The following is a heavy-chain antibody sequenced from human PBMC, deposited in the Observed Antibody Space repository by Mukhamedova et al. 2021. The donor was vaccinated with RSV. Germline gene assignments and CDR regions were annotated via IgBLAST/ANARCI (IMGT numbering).Heavy chain of an antibody. CDR2: ISNNGGIT. Sequence: VRQAPGKGLEYVSSISNNGGITFYADSVKGRFTISRDNSKNTLYLQMSSLRAEDTAVYYCVKAVTARATGTRCFDYWGQGTLVTV. CDR3: VKAVTARATGTRCFDY. D-gene: IGHD1-1*01. V-gene: IGHV3-64D*06. J-gene: IGHJ4*02.